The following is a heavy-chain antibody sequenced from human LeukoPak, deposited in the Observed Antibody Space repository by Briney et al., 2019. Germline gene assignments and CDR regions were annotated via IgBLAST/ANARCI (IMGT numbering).Heavy chain of an antibody. CDR1: GFTFSSYA. Sequence: PGGSLRLSCAASGFTFSSYAMHWVRQAPGKGLEWVAVISYDGSNKYYADSVKGRFTISRDNSKNTLYLQMNSLRAEDTAVYYCARDRTTYYYGSSGSYFDYWGQGTLVTVSS. CDR2: ISYDGSNK. D-gene: IGHD3-22*01. CDR3: ARDRTTYYYGSSGSYFDY. V-gene: IGHV3-30*01. J-gene: IGHJ4*02.